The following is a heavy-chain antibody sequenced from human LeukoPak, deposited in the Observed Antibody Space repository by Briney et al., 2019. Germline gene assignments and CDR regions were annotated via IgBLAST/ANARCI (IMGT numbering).Heavy chain of an antibody. Sequence: GGSLRLSCAASGFTFSSYSMNWVRQAPGKGLEWVSSISSSSSYIYYADSVKGRFTISRDNAKNSLYLQMNSLRAEDTAVYYCARDLSRYYDSSGYYSPRYAFDIWGQGTMVTVSS. J-gene: IGHJ3*02. D-gene: IGHD3-22*01. CDR3: ARDLSRYYDSSGYYSPRYAFDI. CDR2: ISSSSSYI. V-gene: IGHV3-21*01. CDR1: GFTFSSYS.